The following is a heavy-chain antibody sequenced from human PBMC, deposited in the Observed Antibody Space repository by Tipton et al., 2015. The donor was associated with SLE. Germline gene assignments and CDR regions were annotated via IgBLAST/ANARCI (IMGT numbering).Heavy chain of an antibody. V-gene: IGHV4-4*07. CDR2: FHTGWGT. CDR1: GVPINSYD. CDR3: AREGWRVDFHAFDI. J-gene: IGHJ3*02. Sequence: PGLVKPSETLSLTCTVSGVPINSYDWSWIRQPAGKGLEWIGRFHTGWGTNYNPSLKSRVTISVDTSKNQFSLNLNSVTAADTAVYYCAREGWRVDFHAFDIWRQGTMVTVSS. D-gene: IGHD3/OR15-3a*01.